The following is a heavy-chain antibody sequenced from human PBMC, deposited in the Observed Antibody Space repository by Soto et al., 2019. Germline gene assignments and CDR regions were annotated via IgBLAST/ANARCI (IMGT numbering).Heavy chain of an antibody. V-gene: IGHV4-59*01. Sequence: SETLSLTCTVSGGSMRNYFWTWIRQPPGKGLEWIGYIHYSGTTSFFPSYNPSLRSRVTISEDTSRNQFSLKLLSVTTADTAVYFCAAGEASSRNLAPYYLDFWGQGTLVTVSS. D-gene: IGHD6-13*01. CDR2: IHYSGTT. CDR3: AAGEASSRNLAPYYLDF. CDR1: GGSMRNYF. J-gene: IGHJ4*02.